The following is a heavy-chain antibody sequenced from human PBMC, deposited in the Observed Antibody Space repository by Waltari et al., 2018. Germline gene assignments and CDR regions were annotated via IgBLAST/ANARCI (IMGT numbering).Heavy chain of an antibody. CDR3: ARHGGYYDFWSGYPGMFDP. D-gene: IGHD3-3*01. CDR2: IYYSGST. J-gene: IGHJ5*02. CDR1: CGSINTSTYS. Sequence: QLQLQESGPGLVKPSETLSLTCPVSCGSINTSTYSWGWIRPPPGKGLEWIGSIYYSGSTYYNPSLKSRVTISVDTSKNQFSLKLSSVTAADTAVYYCARHGGYYDFWSGYPGMFDPWGQGTLVTVSS. V-gene: IGHV4-39*01.